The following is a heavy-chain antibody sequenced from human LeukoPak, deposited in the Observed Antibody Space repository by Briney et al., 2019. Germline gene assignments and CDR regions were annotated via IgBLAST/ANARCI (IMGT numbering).Heavy chain of an antibody. CDR3: AKGDGYSYGAFAGY. CDR2: ISGSGGST. D-gene: IGHD5-18*01. Sequence: GGSLRLSCAASGFTFSSYAMSWVRQAPGKGLEWVSAISGSGGSTYYADSVKGRFTISRDNSKNTLYLQMNSLRAEDTAVYYCAKGDGYSYGAFAGYWGQGTLVTVSS. V-gene: IGHV3-23*01. CDR1: GFTFSSYA. J-gene: IGHJ4*02.